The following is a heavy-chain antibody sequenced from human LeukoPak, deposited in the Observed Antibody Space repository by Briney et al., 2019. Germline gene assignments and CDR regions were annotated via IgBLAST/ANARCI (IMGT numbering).Heavy chain of an antibody. CDR2: IYSGGST. V-gene: IGHV3-66*01. CDR1: GFTVSSNY. J-gene: IGHJ4*02. CDR3: ARAGGFRDY. D-gene: IGHD3-10*01. Sequence: PGGSLRPSCAASGFTVSSNYMSWVRQAPGKGLEWVSVIYSGGSTYYADSVKGRFTISRDNSKNTLYLQMNSLRAEDTAVYYCARAGGFRDYWGQGTLVTVSS.